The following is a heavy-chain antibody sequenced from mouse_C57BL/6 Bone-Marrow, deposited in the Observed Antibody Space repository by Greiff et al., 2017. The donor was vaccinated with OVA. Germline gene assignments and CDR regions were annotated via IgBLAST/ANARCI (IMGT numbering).Heavy chain of an antibody. CDR1: GFTFSSYT. CDR2: ISGGGGNT. CDR3: ARHYYGSPWFAY. Sequence: EVKVVEPGGGLVKPGGSLKLSCAASGFTFSSYTMSWVRQTPEKRLEWVATISGGGGNTYYTDSVKGRFTISRDNAKNTLYLQMSSLRSEDTDLYYCARHYYGSPWFAYWGQGTLVTVSA. J-gene: IGHJ3*01. D-gene: IGHD1-1*01. V-gene: IGHV5-9*01.